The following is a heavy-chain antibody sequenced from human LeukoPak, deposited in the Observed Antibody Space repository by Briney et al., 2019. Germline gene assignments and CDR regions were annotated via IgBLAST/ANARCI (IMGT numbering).Heavy chain of an antibody. CDR2: MNPNSGNT. Sequence: ASVKVSCKASGYTFTSYDINWMRQAPGQGLEWVGWMNPNSGNTGYAQTFQGKLTMTRNTSIKTAYMELSSLRSEDTAVYYCATHSTRIAVRPSDYYYYMDVWAKGPRSSSP. CDR3: ATHSTRIAVRPSDYYYYMDV. V-gene: IGHV1-8*01. D-gene: IGHD6-6*01. CDR1: GYTFTSYD. J-gene: IGHJ6*03.